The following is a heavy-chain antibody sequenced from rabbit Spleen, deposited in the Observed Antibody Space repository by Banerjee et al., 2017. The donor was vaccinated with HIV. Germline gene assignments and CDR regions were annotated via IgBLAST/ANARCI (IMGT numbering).Heavy chain of an antibody. J-gene: IGHJ4*01. CDR1: GVSLNDKD. CDR2: INIVTGKS. D-gene: IGHD4-1*01. V-gene: IGHV1S47*01. Sequence: EQLEESGGGLVKPEGSLTLTCKASGVSLNDKDVMCWVRQAPGKGLEWIACINIVTGKSVYASWAKGRFTISTSTSLNTVTLQMTSLTVADTATYFCARVSETSGWGADLWGQGTLVTVS. CDR3: ARVSETSGWGADL.